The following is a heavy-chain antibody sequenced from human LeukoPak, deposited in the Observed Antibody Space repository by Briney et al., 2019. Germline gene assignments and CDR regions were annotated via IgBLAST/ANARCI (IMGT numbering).Heavy chain of an antibody. CDR2: ISAYNGNT. Sequence: ASVKVSCKTSGGSFSSYAISWVRQAPGQGLEWMGWISAYNGNTNYAQKLQGRVTMTTDTSTSTAYMELRSLRSDDTAVYYCARGGVGTAAAAYDYWGQGTLVTVSS. J-gene: IGHJ4*02. D-gene: IGHD2-8*02. CDR3: ARGGVGTAAAAYDY. V-gene: IGHV1-18*01. CDR1: GGSFSSYA.